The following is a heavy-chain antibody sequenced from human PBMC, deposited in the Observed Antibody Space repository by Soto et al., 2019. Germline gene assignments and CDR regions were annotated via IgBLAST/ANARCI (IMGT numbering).Heavy chain of an antibody. CDR1: GDSISRGGYS. J-gene: IGHJ6*02. CDR3: ARGRSSYYDYGMDA. D-gene: IGHD6-19*01. Sequence: SETLSLTCAVSGDSISRGGYSWTWIRQPPGKALAWIGNIYDSGSTSYNPSLKSRVTISVDTSKIQSSLRLTSVTAADTAVYFCARGRSSYYDYGMDAWGQGXTVTFYS. CDR2: IYDSGST. V-gene: IGHV4-30-2*01.